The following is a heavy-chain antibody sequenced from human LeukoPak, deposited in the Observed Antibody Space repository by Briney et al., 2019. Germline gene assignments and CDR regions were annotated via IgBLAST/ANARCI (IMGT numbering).Heavy chain of an antibody. CDR1: GFTFSSYS. Sequence: GGSLRLSCAASGFTFSSYSMNWVRQAPGKGLEWVSSISSSSSYIYYADSVKGRFTISRDNAKNSLYLQMNSLRAEDTAVYYCARGIGGSYYFGYWGQGTLVTVSS. CDR3: ARGIGGSYYFGY. CDR2: ISSSSSYI. D-gene: IGHD1-26*01. J-gene: IGHJ4*02. V-gene: IGHV3-21*01.